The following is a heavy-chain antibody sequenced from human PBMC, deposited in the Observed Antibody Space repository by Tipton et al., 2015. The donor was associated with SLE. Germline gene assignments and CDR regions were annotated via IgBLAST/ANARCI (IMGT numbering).Heavy chain of an antibody. D-gene: IGHD5-18*01. V-gene: IGHV3-23*01. CDR3: ARDVGYTYHYDAFDM. Sequence: SLRLSCAASEFSFRTYAMTWVRQAPGKGLEWVSTISASGATTYYADSVKGRFTISRDNSKKTLYLQMNSLRDEDTAVYYCARDVGYTYHYDAFDMWGQGTMVTVSS. CDR1: EFSFRTYA. J-gene: IGHJ3*02. CDR2: ISASGATT.